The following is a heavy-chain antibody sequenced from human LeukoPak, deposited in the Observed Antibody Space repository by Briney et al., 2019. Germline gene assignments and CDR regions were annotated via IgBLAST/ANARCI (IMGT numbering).Heavy chain of an antibody. CDR1: GGSISSGDYY. CDR2: IYYIGST. Sequence: SETLSLTCTVSGGSISSGDYYWSWIRQPPGKGLGWIGYIYYIGSTYYNPSLKSRVTISVDTSKNQFSLKLTAVTAADTAVYYCEYSSGWYGDPIDYWGQGTLVTVSS. V-gene: IGHV4-30-4*01. J-gene: IGHJ4*02. D-gene: IGHD6-19*01. CDR3: EYSSGWYGDPIDY.